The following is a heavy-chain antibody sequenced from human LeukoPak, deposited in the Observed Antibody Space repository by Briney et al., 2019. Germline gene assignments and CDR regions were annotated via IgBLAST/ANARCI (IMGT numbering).Heavy chain of an antibody. CDR1: AFTFSAYG. Sequence: GGSLRLSCAASAFTFSAYGMHWVRQTPGKGLEWVAFIRFDGVNKYYADSVKGRFTISRDNSKNTLYLQMNSLRAEDTAVYYCAKDPARPYDSSGYYSDFWGQGTLVTVSS. V-gene: IGHV3-30*02. CDR3: AKDPARPYDSSGYYSDF. CDR2: IRFDGVNK. D-gene: IGHD3-22*01. J-gene: IGHJ4*02.